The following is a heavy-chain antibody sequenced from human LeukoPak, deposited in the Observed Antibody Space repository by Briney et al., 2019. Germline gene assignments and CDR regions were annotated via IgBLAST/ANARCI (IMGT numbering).Heavy chain of an antibody. V-gene: IGHV3-20*04. CDR3: AREKYDFWSGSKYYFDY. J-gene: IGHJ4*02. CDR1: GFTFDDYG. D-gene: IGHD3-3*01. CDR2: INWNGGST. Sequence: AGGSLRLSCAASGFTFDDYGMSWVRQAPGKGLEWVSSINWNGGSTGYADSVKGRFTISRDNAKNSLYLQMNSLRAEDTALYYCAREKYDFWSGSKYYFDYWGQGTLVTVSS.